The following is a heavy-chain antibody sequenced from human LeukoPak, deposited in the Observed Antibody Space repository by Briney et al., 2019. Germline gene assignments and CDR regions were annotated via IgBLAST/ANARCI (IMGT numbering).Heavy chain of an antibody. Sequence: GESLKISCKGSGYSFPNYWIAWVRQMPGKGLECMGIIYPGDSDTRYSPSFQGQVTISADKSINTAYLQWFSLKASDTAMYYCAKLPVPATARFDSWGQGTLVTVSS. D-gene: IGHD2-2*01. CDR3: AKLPVPATARFDS. CDR2: IYPGDSDT. V-gene: IGHV5-51*01. CDR1: GYSFPNYW. J-gene: IGHJ4*02.